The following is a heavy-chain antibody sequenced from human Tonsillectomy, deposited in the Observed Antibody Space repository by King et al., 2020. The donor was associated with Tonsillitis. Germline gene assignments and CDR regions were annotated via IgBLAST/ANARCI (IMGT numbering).Heavy chain of an antibody. CDR3: ARDPHYYGSGSYYGKFDY. V-gene: IGHV3-21*01. CDR1: GFTFSSYS. J-gene: IGHJ4*02. CDR2: ISSSSSYI. Sequence: VQLVESGGGLVKPGGSLRLSCAASGFTFSSYSMNWVRQAPGKRLEWASSISSSSSYIYYADSVKGRFTISRDNAKNSLYLQMNSLRAEDTAVYYCARDPHYYGSGSYYGKFDYWGQGTLVTVSS. D-gene: IGHD3-10*01.